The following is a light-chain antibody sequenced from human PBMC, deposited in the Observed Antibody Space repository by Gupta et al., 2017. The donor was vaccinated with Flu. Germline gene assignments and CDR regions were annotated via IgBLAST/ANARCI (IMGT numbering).Light chain of an antibody. CDR2: GAS. J-gene: IGKJ2*02. CDR1: QSVSSN. CDR3: QQYNNWLRGT. Sequence: IVMTQSPATLSVSPGERATLSCRASQSVSSNLAWYQQKPGQAPRLLTYGASTRATGIPARFSGSGSGTEFTLTISSLQSEDFAVYYCQQYNNWLRGTFGQGTKLEIK. V-gene: IGKV3-15*01.